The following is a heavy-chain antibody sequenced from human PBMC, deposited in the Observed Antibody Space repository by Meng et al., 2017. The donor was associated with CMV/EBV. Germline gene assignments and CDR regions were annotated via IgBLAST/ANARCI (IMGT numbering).Heavy chain of an antibody. Sequence: LPLTCAAPGFTFSSFGMHWVRQAPGKGLEWVAFIRYDGSNKYYADSVKGRFTISRDNSKSTLYLQMNSLRAEDTAVYYCAKRKGGYSYGDFDYWGQGTLVTVSS. CDR2: IRYDGSNK. J-gene: IGHJ4*02. D-gene: IGHD5-18*01. CDR3: AKRKGGYSYGDFDY. CDR1: GFTFSSFG. V-gene: IGHV3-30*02.